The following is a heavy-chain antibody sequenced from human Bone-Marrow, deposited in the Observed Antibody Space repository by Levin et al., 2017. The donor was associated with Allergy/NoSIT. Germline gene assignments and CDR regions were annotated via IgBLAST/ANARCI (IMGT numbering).Heavy chain of an antibody. CDR2: TKTSGFT. Sequence: SQTLSLTCDVSGGSISGFYWHWIRQPAGKGLEWIGRTKTSGFTNYNPSLKSRVTMSLDTSRNHFSLRLNSVTAADPAVYYCARWDSTRTFFDYWGQGTLVTVSS. CDR3: ARWDSTRTFFDY. D-gene: IGHD1-26*01. J-gene: IGHJ4*02. V-gene: IGHV4-4*07. CDR1: GGSISGFY.